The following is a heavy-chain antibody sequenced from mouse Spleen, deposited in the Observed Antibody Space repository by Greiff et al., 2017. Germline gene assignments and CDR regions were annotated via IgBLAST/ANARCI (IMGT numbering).Heavy chain of an antibody. CDR2: IYPGGGYT. J-gene: IGHJ4*01. V-gene: IGHV1-63*01. CDR3: AREGYYAMDY. CDR1: GYTFTNYW. Sequence: QVHVKQSGAELVRPGTSVKMSCKASGYTFTNYWIGWAKQRPGHGLEWIGDIYPGGGYTNYNEKFKSKATLTVDKSSSTAYMQLSSLTSEDSAVYYCAREGYYAMDYWGQGTSVTVSS.